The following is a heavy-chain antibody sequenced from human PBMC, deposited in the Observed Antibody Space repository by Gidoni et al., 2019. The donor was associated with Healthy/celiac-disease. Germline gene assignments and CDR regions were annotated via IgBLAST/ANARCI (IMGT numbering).Heavy chain of an antibody. CDR3: ASTGELSLNTVDY. D-gene: IGHD3-16*02. CDR1: GGSISSGGYY. V-gene: IGHV4-31*03. Sequence: QVQLQESGPGLVKPSQTLSLTCTVSGGSISSGGYYWRWIRQHPGKGLEWIGYIYYSGSTYYNPSLKSRVTISVDTSKNQFSLKLSSVTAADTAVYYCASTGELSLNTVDYWGQGTLVTVSS. CDR2: IYYSGST. J-gene: IGHJ4*02.